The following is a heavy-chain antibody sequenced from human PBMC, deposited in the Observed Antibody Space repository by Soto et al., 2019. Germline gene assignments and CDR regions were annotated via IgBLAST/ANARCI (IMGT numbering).Heavy chain of an antibody. Sequence: QVQLVQSGAEVKKPGASVKVSCKVSGYTLTELSMHWVRQAPGKGLEWMGGFDPEDGETIYAQKFQGRVTMTEDTSTDTAYMELSSLRSEDTAVYYCAVADDSSGYYQVHFDYWGQGTLVTVSS. CDR1: GYTLTELS. CDR3: AVADDSSGYYQVHFDY. CDR2: FDPEDGET. V-gene: IGHV1-24*01. D-gene: IGHD3-22*01. J-gene: IGHJ4*02.